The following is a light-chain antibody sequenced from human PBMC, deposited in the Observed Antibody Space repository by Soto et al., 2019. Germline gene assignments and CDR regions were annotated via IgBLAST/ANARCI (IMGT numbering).Light chain of an antibody. CDR1: QSVSSSK. Sequence: EIVLTQSPGTLSLSPGERATLSCRASQSVSSSKLAWYQQKPGQAPRILIYGASTTATGSPDRFSGGGSGTDFTLRTSRLEPEDFAVYYCQQFGSSPEYTFGQGTQLEVK. CDR3: QQFGSSPEYT. J-gene: IGKJ2*01. CDR2: GAS. V-gene: IGKV3-20*01.